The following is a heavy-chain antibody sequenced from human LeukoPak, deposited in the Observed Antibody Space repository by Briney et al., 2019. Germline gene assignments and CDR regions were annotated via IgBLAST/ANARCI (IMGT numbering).Heavy chain of an antibody. Sequence: PGGSLRLSCAASGFTFSSYAMHWVRQAPGKGLEWVAVISYDGSNKYYADSVKGRFTISRDNSKNTLYLQMNSLRAEDTAVYYCARDGGAVAAPFDPWGQGTLVTVSS. CDR1: GFTFSSYA. CDR3: ARDGGAVAAPFDP. J-gene: IGHJ5*02. CDR2: ISYDGSNK. V-gene: IGHV3-30-3*01. D-gene: IGHD6-19*01.